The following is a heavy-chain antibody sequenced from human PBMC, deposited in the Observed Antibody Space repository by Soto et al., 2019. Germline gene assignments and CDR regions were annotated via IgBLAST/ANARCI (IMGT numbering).Heavy chain of an antibody. CDR1: GFTFSSYG. CDR2: ISYDGSNK. CDR3: AKDQERDGYNWNYYGMDV. J-gene: IGHJ6*02. V-gene: IGHV3-30*18. D-gene: IGHD5-12*01. Sequence: GGSLRLSCAASGFTFSSYGMHWVRQAPGKGLEWVAVISYDGSNKYYADSVKGRFTISRDNSKNTLYLQMNSLRAEDTAVYYCAKDQERDGYNWNYYGMDVWGQGTTVTVSS.